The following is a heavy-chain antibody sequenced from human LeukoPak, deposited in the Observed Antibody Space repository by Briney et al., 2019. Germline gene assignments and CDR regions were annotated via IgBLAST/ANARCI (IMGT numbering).Heavy chain of an antibody. Sequence: QAGGSLRLSCAASGFTFSSYWMSWVRQAPGKGLEWVANIKQDGSEKYYVDSVKGRFTISRDNAKNSLYLQMNSLRAENTAVHYCATTRQYSNYYYYYGMDVWGQGTTVTVSS. V-gene: IGHV3-7*01. CDR2: IKQDGSEK. J-gene: IGHJ6*02. CDR1: GFTFSSYW. D-gene: IGHD4-11*01. CDR3: ATTRQYSNYYYYYGMDV.